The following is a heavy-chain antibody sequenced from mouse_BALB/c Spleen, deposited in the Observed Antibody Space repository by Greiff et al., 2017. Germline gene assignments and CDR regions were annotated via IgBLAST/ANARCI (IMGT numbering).Heavy chain of an antibody. CDR1: GFPLTSYG. D-gene: IGHD2-10*02. V-gene: IGHV2-2*02. CDR3: ARKEGYGNRYYAMND. CDR2: IWSGGST. J-gene: IGHJ4*01. Sequence: VQLQQSGPGLAQPSQSLPITCTVSGFPLTSYGVHWVRQSPGKGLEWLGGIWSGGSTNYNAAFISRLSISKDNSKSQVFFKMNSLQANDTAIYYCARKEGYGNRYYAMNDRGQGTSVTVSS.